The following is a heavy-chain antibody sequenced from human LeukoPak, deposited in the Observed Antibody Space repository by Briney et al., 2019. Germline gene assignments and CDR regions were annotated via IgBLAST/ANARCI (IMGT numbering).Heavy chain of an antibody. D-gene: IGHD6-19*01. V-gene: IGHV1-2*02. CDR2: INPNSGGT. CDR1: GYTFTGYY. J-gene: IGHJ6*03. CDR3: ARGRQWLGYYYYYMDV. Sequence: VASVKVSCKASGYTFTGYYMHWVRQAPGQGLELMGWINPNSGGTNYAQKFQGRVTMTRDTSISTAYMELSRLRSDDTAVYYCARGRQWLGYYYYYMDVWGKGTTVTVSS.